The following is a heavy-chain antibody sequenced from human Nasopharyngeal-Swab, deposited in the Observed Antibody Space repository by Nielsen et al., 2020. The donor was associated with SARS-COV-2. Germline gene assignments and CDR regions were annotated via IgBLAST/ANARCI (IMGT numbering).Heavy chain of an antibody. CDR2: IDEYGSVT. J-gene: IGHJ4*02. Sequence: GESLKISCVGSGYTFSSYWMHWVRQVPGKGLVWVSRIDEYGSVTDYADSVKGRFTISRDNTKNTLYLQMNSLRVEDTAVYYCVKHQGSSSDQWGQGTLVTVSS. CDR3: VKHQGSSSDQ. V-gene: IGHV3-74*01. CDR1: GYTFSSYW.